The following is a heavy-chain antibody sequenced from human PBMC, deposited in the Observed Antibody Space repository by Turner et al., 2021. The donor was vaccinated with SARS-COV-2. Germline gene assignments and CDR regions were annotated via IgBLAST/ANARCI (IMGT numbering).Heavy chain of an antibody. D-gene: IGHD2-8*02. V-gene: IGHV3-30*18. CDR1: GFTFSSYV. CDR3: AKAAGGGFYYYYMDV. Sequence: QVQLVESGGGVVQPGRSLRLSCSASGFTFSSYVMHWVRQAPGKGLEWVAVISYDGSNKYYADSVKGRFTISRDNSKNTLYLQMNSLRAEDTAVYYCAKAAGGGFYYYYMDVWGKGTTVTFSS. J-gene: IGHJ6*03. CDR2: ISYDGSNK.